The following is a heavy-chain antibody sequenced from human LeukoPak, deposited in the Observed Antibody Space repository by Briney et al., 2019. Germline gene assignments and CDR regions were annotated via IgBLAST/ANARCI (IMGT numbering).Heavy chain of an antibody. J-gene: IGHJ4*02. D-gene: IGHD3-3*01. Sequence: SETLSLTCTVSSGSISSYYWSWIRQPAGKGLEWIGRIYTSGSTNYNPSLKSRVTMSVDTSKNQFSLKLSSVTAADTAVYYCARDKGVDYDFWSGYYSRFDYWGQGTLVTVSS. CDR1: SGSISSYY. CDR3: ARDKGVDYDFWSGYYSRFDY. V-gene: IGHV4-4*07. CDR2: IYTSGST.